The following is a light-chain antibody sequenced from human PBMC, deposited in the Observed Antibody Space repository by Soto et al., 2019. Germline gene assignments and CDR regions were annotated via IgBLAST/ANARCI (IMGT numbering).Light chain of an antibody. J-gene: IGLJ2*01. V-gene: IGLV2-14*01. CDR2: DVS. CDR3: SSYTRSSTL. CDR1: NSENESYNK. Sequence: QSVLNQPASVSGSPGQSITLSCTGTNSENESYNKVSWYQQHPGKAPKLMIYDVSIWPSGVSNRFSGFKSGNTVSLTISGLQAEDEADYYCSSYTRSSTLFGGGTKVTVL.